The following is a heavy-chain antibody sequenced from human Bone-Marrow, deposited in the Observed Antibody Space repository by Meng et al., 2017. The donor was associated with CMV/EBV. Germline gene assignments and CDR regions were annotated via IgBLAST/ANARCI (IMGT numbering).Heavy chain of an antibody. J-gene: IGHJ2*01. V-gene: IGHV3-74*01. CDR3: ARDPSYFYDSSGYSYWYFDL. D-gene: IGHD3-22*01. CDR2: INSDGSST. Sequence: GGSLRLSCAASGFTFSSYWMHWVRQAPGKGLVWVSRINSDGSSTSYADSVKGRFTISRDNAKNTLYLQMNSLRAEDTAVYYCARDPSYFYDSSGYSYWYFDLWGRGTLVNVSS. CDR1: GFTFSSYW.